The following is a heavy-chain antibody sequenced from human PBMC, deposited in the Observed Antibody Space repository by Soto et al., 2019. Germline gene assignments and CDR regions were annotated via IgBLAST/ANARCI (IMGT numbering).Heavy chain of an antibody. D-gene: IGHD6-19*01. J-gene: IGHJ4*02. V-gene: IGHV3-23*01. CDR2: ITSGGNT. CDR3: AKKTDSSGWDY. Sequence: GGSLRLSCAASGFTFSNYPMNWVRQAPGKGLEWVSGITSGGNTYYADSVKGRFTISRDNSKNTLYLQLNSLRAEDTALYYCAKKTDSSGWDYWGQGTLVTVSS. CDR1: GFTFSNYP.